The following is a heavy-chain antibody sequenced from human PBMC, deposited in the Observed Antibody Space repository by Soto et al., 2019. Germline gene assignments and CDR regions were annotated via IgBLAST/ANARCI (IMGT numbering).Heavy chain of an antibody. CDR1: GFTFSSYC. CDR2: IKQDGSEK. D-gene: IGHD1-26*01. J-gene: IGHJ4*02. CDR3: TRGGCISESYYCFDY. Sequence: VGSLRLSCAASGFTFSSYCMSWVRQAPGKGLEWVANIKQDGSEKYYVDSVKGRFTISRDNAENSLYLQMNSLRAEDTAVYYCTRGGCISESYYCFDYWGQGTLVTVSS. V-gene: IGHV3-7*01.